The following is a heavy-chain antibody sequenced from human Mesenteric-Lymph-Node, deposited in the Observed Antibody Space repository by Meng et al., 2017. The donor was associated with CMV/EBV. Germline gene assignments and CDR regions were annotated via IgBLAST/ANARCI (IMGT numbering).Heavy chain of an antibody. CDR1: GLTFSSYW. CDR3: ARDLDYSYGMDV. CDR2: ISSDGILT. J-gene: IGHJ6*02. V-gene: IGHV3-74*01. Sequence: GESLKISCGASGLTFSSYWMHWVRQAPGKGLVWVSRISSDGILTTYADSVKGRFTISRDNAKNTLFLQMNSLRAEDTAVYYCARDLDYSYGMDVWGQGTMVTVSS.